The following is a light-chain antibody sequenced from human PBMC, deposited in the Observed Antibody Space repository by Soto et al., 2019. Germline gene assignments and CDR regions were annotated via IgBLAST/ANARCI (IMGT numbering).Light chain of an antibody. J-gene: IGKJ4*01. CDR3: LQDYHCLT. V-gene: IGKV1-6*01. CDR1: QGIGSD. Sequence: AIEMTQSPSSLSASVGDRVTITCRASQGIGSDLAWYQQRPGRAPKLLIYAASSLQNGVPSRFSASGSGTDFILTISSLQPEDLGTYYCLQDYHCLTLGGGTKVEVK. CDR2: AAS.